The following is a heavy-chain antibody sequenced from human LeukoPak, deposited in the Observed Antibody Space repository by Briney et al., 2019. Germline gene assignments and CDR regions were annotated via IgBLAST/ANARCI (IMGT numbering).Heavy chain of an antibody. CDR3: ARHRDYYDT. Sequence: SETLSLTCTVSAASINNNFWTLIRQPPGKGLEWIGYIYSSGSANYNPSLKSRVIISGDTSKNQVSLNLTSVTAADTAVYFCARHRDYYDTWGHGTLVTVSS. CDR2: IYSSGSA. V-gene: IGHV4-59*08. D-gene: IGHD3-22*01. J-gene: IGHJ4*01. CDR1: AASINNNF.